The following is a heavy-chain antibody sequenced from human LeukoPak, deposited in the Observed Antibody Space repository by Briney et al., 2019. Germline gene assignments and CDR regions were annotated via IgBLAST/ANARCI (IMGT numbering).Heavy chain of an antibody. V-gene: IGHV4-34*01. CDR3: ARGRITMVRGVRSFDY. D-gene: IGHD3-10*01. CDR1: GGSFSGYY. J-gene: IGHJ4*02. Sequence: PSETLSLTCAVYGGSFSGYYWSWIRQPPGKGLEWIGEINHSGSTNYNPSLKSRVTISVDTSKNQFSLKLSSVTAADTAVYYCARGRITMVRGVRSFDYWSQGTLVTVSS. CDR2: INHSGST.